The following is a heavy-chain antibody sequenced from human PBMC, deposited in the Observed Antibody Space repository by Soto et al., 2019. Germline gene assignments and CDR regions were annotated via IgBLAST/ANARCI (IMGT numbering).Heavy chain of an antibody. V-gene: IGHV3-7*03. CDR1: GFTFSSYW. J-gene: IGHJ3*02. CDR2: IKQDGSEK. Sequence: GESLKISCAASGFTFSSYWMSWVRQAPGKGLEWVANIKQDGSEKYYVDSVKGRFTISRDNAKNSLYLQMNSLRAEDTAVYYCARDAKGYSSSWYAFDIWGQGTMVTVSS. D-gene: IGHD6-13*01. CDR3: ARDAKGYSSSWYAFDI.